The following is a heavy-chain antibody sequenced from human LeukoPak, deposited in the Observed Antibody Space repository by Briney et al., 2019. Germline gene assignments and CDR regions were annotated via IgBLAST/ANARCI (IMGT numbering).Heavy chain of an antibody. CDR3: ARDSPGIVRATNY. Sequence: GGSLRLSCAASGFTFSSYSMNWVRQAPGKGLEWVSSISSSSSYIYYADSVKGRFTISRDNAKNSLYLQMNSLRAEDTAVYYCARDSPGIVRATNYWGQGTLVTVSS. V-gene: IGHV3-21*01. CDR1: GFTFSSYS. J-gene: IGHJ4*02. CDR2: ISSSSSYI. D-gene: IGHD1-26*01.